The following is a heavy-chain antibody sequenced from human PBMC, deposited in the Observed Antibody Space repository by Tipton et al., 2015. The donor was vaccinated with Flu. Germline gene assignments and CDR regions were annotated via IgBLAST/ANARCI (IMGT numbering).Heavy chain of an antibody. D-gene: IGHD6-13*01. Sequence: TLSLTCTVSGESISDYYWSWIRQSPGKGLEYIGDIYYTGSTTYNPSLKSRVTISVDTSKNQFSLKLSSVTAADTAVYYCARDSAAHYGMDVWGQGTTVTVSS. CDR1: GESISDYY. V-gene: IGHV4-59*08. CDR2: IYYTGST. J-gene: IGHJ6*02. CDR3: ARDSAAHYGMDV.